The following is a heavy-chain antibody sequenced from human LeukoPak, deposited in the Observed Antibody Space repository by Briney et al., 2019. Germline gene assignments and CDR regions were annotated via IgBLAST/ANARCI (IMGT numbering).Heavy chain of an antibody. D-gene: IGHD3-9*01. CDR2: IYPGDSDT. V-gene: IGHV5-51*01. J-gene: IGHJ4*02. CDR1: GYSFTSYW. Sequence: GESLQISCQGSGYSFTSYWIGWVRQMPGKGLEWMGIIYPGDSDTRYSPSFQGQVTISADKSISTAYLQWSSLKASDTAMYYCARQHDILTGRNHIDYWGQGTLVTVSS. CDR3: ARQHDILTGRNHIDY.